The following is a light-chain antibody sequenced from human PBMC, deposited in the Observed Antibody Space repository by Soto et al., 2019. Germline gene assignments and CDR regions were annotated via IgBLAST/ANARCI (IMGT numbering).Light chain of an antibody. CDR1: QTISTY. J-gene: IGKJ2*01. CDR3: QQSSNIPYT. V-gene: IGKV1-39*01. Sequence: DIQMTQSPSSLSASVGDRVTSTCRASQTISTYLNWYQQNPGKAPKLLIYAASSLQSGVPSRFSGSGSGTDFTLTISSLQPEDFATYYCQQSSNIPYTFGQGTKLEIK. CDR2: AAS.